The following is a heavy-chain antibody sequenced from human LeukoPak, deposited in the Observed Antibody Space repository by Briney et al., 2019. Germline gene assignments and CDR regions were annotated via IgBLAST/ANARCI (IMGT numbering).Heavy chain of an antibody. D-gene: IGHD5/OR15-5a*01. CDR2: MHPGESEI. CDR3: AKTIASLGSGARYFDP. J-gene: IGHJ5*02. CDR1: GYSFTNYW. Sequence: HGESLKISCKASGYSFTNYWIAWVRQEPGKGLEWMGIMHPGESEINYSPSFEGQVTISADTSISTAYLEWYSLKASDSAIYYCAKTIASLGSGARYFDPWGQGTMITVSS. V-gene: IGHV5-51*01.